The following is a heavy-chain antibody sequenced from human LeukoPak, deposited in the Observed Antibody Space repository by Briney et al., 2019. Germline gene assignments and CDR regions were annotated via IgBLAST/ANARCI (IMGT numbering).Heavy chain of an antibody. CDR2: TYVEGNT. CDR1: GFTVSHNY. CDR3: VRGGVYGGNNEAY. V-gene: IGHV3-53*01. J-gene: IGHJ4*02. Sequence: GGSLRLSCAPSGFTVSHNYMSGARKTPGKGREGVSITYVEGNTYYADSVKDRFTISRDNSKNTLDLQMNSLRAEDTAVYYCVRGGVYGGNNEAYWGQGTLVTVSS. D-gene: IGHD4-23*01.